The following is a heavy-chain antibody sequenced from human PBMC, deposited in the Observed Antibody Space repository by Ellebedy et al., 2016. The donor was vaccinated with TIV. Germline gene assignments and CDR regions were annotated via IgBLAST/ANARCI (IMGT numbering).Heavy chain of an antibody. CDR3: ARDPNSPGDSGYGDY. Sequence: GESLKISCAASGFSFSTYWMSWVRQAPGKGLEWVANMKHDGSEMYYVDSVKGRFTISRDNAKNSLYLQRNSLRAEDTAVYYCARDPNSPGDSGYGDYWGQGTPVTVSS. V-gene: IGHV3-7*03. CDR1: GFSFSTYW. J-gene: IGHJ4*02. CDR2: MKHDGSEM. D-gene: IGHD5-12*01.